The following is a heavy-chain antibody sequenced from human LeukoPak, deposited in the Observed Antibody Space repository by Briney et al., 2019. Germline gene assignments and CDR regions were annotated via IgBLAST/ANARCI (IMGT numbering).Heavy chain of an antibody. J-gene: IGHJ5*02. CDR3: ARDYPVLRFLEWLLYWFDP. Sequence: ASVKVSCKASGGTFSSYAISWVRQAPGQGLEWMGRIIPILGIANYAQKFQGRVTITADKSTSTAYMELRSLRSDDTAVYYCARDYPVLRFLEWLLYWFDPWGQGTLVTVSS. V-gene: IGHV1-69*04. CDR2: IIPILGIA. D-gene: IGHD3-3*01. CDR1: GGTFSSYA.